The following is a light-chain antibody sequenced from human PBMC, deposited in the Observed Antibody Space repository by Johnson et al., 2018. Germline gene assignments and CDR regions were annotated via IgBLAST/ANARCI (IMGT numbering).Light chain of an antibody. Sequence: QSVLTQPPSVSAAPGQKVTISCSGSSSNIGNNYVSWYQQLPGTAPKLLIYANNKRPSGIPDRFSGSMSGTSATLGITGLQTGDEADYYCGTWDSSLSAGNVFGTGTKVTVL. CDR3: GTWDSSLSAGNV. CDR1: SSNIGNNY. CDR2: ANN. V-gene: IGLV1-51*02. J-gene: IGLJ1*01.